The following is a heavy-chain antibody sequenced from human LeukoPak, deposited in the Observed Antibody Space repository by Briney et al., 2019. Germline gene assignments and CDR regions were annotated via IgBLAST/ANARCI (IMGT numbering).Heavy chain of an antibody. Sequence: GASVKVSCKASGYTFTGYYMHWVRQAPGQGLEWMGWINPNSGGTNYAQMFQGRVTMTRDTSISTAYMELSRLRSDDTAVYYCARGTKTASYSSGWYDGEDYWGQGTLVTVSS. CDR2: INPNSGGT. V-gene: IGHV1-2*02. J-gene: IGHJ4*02. CDR1: GYTFTGYY. CDR3: ARGTKTASYSSGWYDGEDY. D-gene: IGHD6-19*01.